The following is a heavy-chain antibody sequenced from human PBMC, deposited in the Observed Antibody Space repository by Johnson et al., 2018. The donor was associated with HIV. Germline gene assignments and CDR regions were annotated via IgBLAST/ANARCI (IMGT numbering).Heavy chain of an antibody. D-gene: IGHD1-26*01. CDR1: GFTFDDYA. J-gene: IGHJ3*02. CDR3: AKNPGRAGCALDI. Sequence: VQLVYSGGGLVQPGRSLRLSCAASGFTFDDYAMHLVRQAPGKGLEWVSGISWNSGSIGYADSVKGRFTISRDNAKNSLYLQMNSLRAEDTALYYCAKNPGRAGCALDIWGQGTLVTVSS. V-gene: IGHV3-9*01. CDR2: ISWNSGSI.